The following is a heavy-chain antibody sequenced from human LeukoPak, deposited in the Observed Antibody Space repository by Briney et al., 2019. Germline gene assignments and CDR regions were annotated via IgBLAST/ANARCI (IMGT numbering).Heavy chain of an antibody. J-gene: IGHJ5*02. CDR2: IYYSGST. CDR1: GGSISSSSYY. Sequence: SETLSPTCTVSGGSISSSSYYWGWIRQPPGKGLEWIGSIYYSGSTYYNPSLKSRVTISVDTSKNQFSLKLSSVTAADTAVYYCARRSYYAWFDPWGQGTLVTVSS. V-gene: IGHV4-39*01. D-gene: IGHD3-22*01. CDR3: ARRSYYAWFDP.